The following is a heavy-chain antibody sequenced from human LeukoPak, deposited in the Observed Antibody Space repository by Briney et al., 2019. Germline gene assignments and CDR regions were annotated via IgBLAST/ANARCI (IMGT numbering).Heavy chain of an antibody. J-gene: IGHJ4*02. V-gene: IGHV3-30*02. Sequence: PGGSLRLSCSASRFTFSTYGMLWVRQAPGQGPEWVALIRYDGSNKYYADSVKGRFTISRDNSKITLYLQMNSLRVEDTAMYYCAKAGTQQWLLFVGVYWGQGALVTVSS. CDR2: IRYDGSNK. D-gene: IGHD6-19*01. CDR1: RFTFSTYG. CDR3: AKAGTQQWLLFVGVY.